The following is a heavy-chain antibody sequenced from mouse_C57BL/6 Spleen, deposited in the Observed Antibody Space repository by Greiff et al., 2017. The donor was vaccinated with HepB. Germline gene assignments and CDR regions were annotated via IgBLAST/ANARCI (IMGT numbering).Heavy chain of an antibody. Sequence: QVQLKQSGAELARPGASVKLSCKASGYTFTSYGISWVKQRTGQGLEWIGEIYPRSGNTYYNEKFKGKATLTADKSTSTAYMELRSLTSEDSAVYFCARPITTVVDYYAMDYWGQGTSVTVSS. CDR2: IYPRSGNT. CDR1: GYTFTSYG. CDR3: ARPITTVVDYYAMDY. J-gene: IGHJ4*01. D-gene: IGHD1-1*01. V-gene: IGHV1-81*01.